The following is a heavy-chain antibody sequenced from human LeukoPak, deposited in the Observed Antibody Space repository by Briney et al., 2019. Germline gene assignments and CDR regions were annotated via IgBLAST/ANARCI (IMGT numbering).Heavy chain of an antibody. J-gene: IGHJ4*02. Sequence: SETLSLTCTVSGGSISSGGYYWSWIRQHPGKGLEWIGYIYYSGSTYYNPSLKSRVTISVDTSKNQFSLKLSSVTAADTAVYYCARYHGGSGKQFDYWGQGTLVTVSS. D-gene: IGHD3-10*01. CDR3: ARYHGGSGKQFDY. CDR1: GGSISSGGYY. CDR2: IYYSGST. V-gene: IGHV4-31*03.